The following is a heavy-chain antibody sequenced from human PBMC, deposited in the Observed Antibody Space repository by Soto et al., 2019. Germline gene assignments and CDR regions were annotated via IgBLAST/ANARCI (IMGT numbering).Heavy chain of an antibody. CDR1: GGTFGNFG. V-gene: IGHV1-69*01. J-gene: IGHJ5*01. CDR3: ARDREDGSGTKYDWFDS. D-gene: IGHD3-10*01. Sequence: QMQLVQSGAEVKKPGSSVRVSCKASGGTFGNFGISWVRQAPGQGLEWMGGTIPIFDTPHYAEKFRDRVTISSDATSTAYLELSSLTSEETATYYCARDREDGSGTKYDWFDSWGQGTVVTVSS. CDR2: TIPIFDTP.